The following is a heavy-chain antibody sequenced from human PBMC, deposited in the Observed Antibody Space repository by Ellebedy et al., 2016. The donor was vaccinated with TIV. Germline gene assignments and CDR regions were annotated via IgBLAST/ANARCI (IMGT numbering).Heavy chain of an antibody. CDR3: ARQYDFWSGYYLHYYYGMDV. J-gene: IGHJ6*02. Sequence: GGSLRLSXAASGFTFSTYWMHWVRQDPDKGLQWVSRINTDGSTINYADSVKGRFTISRDNAKNSLYLQMNSLRAEDTAVYYCARQYDFWSGYYLHYYYGMDVWGQGTTVTVSS. V-gene: IGHV3-74*01. CDR1: GFTFSTYW. CDR2: INTDGSTI. D-gene: IGHD3-3*01.